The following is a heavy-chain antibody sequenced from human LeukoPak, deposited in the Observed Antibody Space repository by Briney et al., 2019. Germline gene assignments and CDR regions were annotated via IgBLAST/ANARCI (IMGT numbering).Heavy chain of an antibody. J-gene: IGHJ4*02. V-gene: IGHV3-66*04. CDR3: AKHRFESGGYHSTD. CDR2: IYSDGST. CDR1: GFIVSGDF. D-gene: IGHD3-22*01. Sequence: GGSLRLSCAASGFIVSGDFMSWVRQAPGKGLEWVSVIYSDGSTYYADSVKGRFTISRDNSKNTLDLQMTGLRAEDTAVYYCAKHRFESGGYHSTDWGQGTLVTVSS.